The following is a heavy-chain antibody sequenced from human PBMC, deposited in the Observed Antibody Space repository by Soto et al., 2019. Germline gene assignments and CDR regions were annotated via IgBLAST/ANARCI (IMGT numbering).Heavy chain of an antibody. Sequence: AALPLASNDSRGYMSDYYWRWIGRPAGKGLEAIGRIYTSGSTNYNPSLKSRFTMSVDTSKNQFSLKLSSVNAAETAVYYCARVRYYVSGSYYNYHYGMYGWGKGTTAPVSA. V-gene: IGHV4-4*07. J-gene: IGHJ6*04. CDR3: ARVRYYVSGSYYNYHYGMYG. CDR2: IYTSGST. CDR1: RGYMSDYY. D-gene: IGHD3-10*01.